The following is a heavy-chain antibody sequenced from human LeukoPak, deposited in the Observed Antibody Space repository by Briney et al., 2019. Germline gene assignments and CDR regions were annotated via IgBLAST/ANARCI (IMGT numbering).Heavy chain of an antibody. CDR3: YYGSGSYYPETYYYYYGMDV. V-gene: IGHV3-66*01. CDR1: GFTVSSNY. J-gene: IGHJ6*02. CDR2: IYSGGST. Sequence: GGSLRLSCAASGFTVSSNYMSWVRQAPGKVLEWVSVIYSGGSTYYADSVKGRFTISRDNSKNTLYLQMNSLRAEDTAVYYCYYGSGSYYPETYYYYYGMDVWGQGTTVTVSS. D-gene: IGHD3-10*01.